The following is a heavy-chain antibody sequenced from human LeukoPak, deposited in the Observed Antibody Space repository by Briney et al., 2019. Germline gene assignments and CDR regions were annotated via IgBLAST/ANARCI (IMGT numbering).Heavy chain of an antibody. J-gene: IGHJ4*02. CDR3: ARVTRNSGWFFDY. V-gene: IGHV4-38-2*01. CDR2: TAHRGST. D-gene: IGHD6-19*01. CDR1: GYSISGGYF. Sequence: SETLSLTCDVPGYSISGGYFWGWIRQPPGMGLEWIGSTAHRGSTYYNPSLKGRVSISIDGSKNQFSLSLTSVTAADTAIYYCARVTRNSGWFFDYWGQGTLATVSS.